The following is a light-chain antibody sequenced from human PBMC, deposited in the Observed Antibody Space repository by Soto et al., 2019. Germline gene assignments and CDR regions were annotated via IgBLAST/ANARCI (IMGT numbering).Light chain of an antibody. Sequence: SVLTQPASVSGSPGQSITISCTGTSSDVGGYNYVSWYQQHPGKAPKLLIYDVSNRPSGVSDRFSGSKSGNTASLTISGLQAEDEADYYCSSYSGSTTLVFGGGTKLTVL. J-gene: IGLJ2*01. CDR1: SSDVGGYNY. CDR2: DVS. CDR3: SSYSGSTTLV. V-gene: IGLV2-14*03.